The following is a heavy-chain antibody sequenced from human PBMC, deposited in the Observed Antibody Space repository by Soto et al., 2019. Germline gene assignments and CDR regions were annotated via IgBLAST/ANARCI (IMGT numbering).Heavy chain of an antibody. CDR2: INHSGST. J-gene: IGHJ6*02. CDR1: GGSFSGYY. Sequence: PSETLSLTCAVYGGSFSGYYWSWIRQPPGKGLEWIGEINHSGSTNYNPSLKSRVTISVDTSKNQFSLKLSSVTAADTAVYYCAHNTGGSGSYYPPATIYYGMDVWGQGNTVTVSS. D-gene: IGHD3-10*01. CDR3: AHNTGGSGSYYPPATIYYGMDV. V-gene: IGHV4-34*01.